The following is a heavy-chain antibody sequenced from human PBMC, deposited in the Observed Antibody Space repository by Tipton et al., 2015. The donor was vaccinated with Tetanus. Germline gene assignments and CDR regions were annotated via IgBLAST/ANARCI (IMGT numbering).Heavy chain of an antibody. Sequence: QLVQSGAEVKKPGSSVRVSCKLSGDSFKTYTISWVRQAPGQGLEWMGGMIPKFGTTEYAQRFQGRLTITADDSASTLYMDLSSLTSEDTAIYYCARMINWGRYLDYWGQGTLVTVSS. CDR3: ARMINWGRYLDY. CDR1: GDSFKTYT. J-gene: IGHJ4*03. V-gene: IGHV1-69*01. D-gene: IGHD7-27*01. CDR2: MIPKFGTT.